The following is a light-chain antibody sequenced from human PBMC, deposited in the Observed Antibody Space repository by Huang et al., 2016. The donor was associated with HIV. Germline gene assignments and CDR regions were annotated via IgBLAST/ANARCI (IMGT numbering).Light chain of an antibody. J-gene: IGKJ4*01. Sequence: DIQMTQSPSSMAASVGDRVTITCRASQSISSYLNWYQQKPGKAPKPLLYASSSMQSWVPSRFSSSGSGTDFTLTISSLQPEDFATYYCQQSYSSLTFGGGTKVEIK. V-gene: IGKV1-39*01. CDR2: ASS. CDR3: QQSYSSLT. CDR1: QSISSY.